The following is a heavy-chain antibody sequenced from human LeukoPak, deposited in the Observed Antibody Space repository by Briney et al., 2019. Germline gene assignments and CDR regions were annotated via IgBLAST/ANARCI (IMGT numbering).Heavy chain of an antibody. CDR1: GYTFTGYY. D-gene: IGHD1-26*01. Sequence: ASVKVSCKASGYTFTGYYMHWVRHAPGQGLEWMGWINPNSGGTNYAQKFQGRVTMTRDTSISTAYMELSSLRSEDTAVYYCATLWWELPNYYYYHMDVWGKGTTVTVSS. J-gene: IGHJ6*03. CDR2: INPNSGGT. CDR3: ATLWWELPNYYYYHMDV. V-gene: IGHV1-2*02.